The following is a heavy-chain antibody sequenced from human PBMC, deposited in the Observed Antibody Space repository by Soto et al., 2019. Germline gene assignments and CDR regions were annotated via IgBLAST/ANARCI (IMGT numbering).Heavy chain of an antibody. Sequence: EVQLVESGGGLIQPGGSLRLSCAASGFTVSSKYMTWVRQAPGKGLEWVSVIYGGGTTYYADSVKGRFTISRDNSKNTLYLQVNSLRAEDTSVYYGVQTTGWPGFDFWGQGTLGTVSS. CDR1: GFTVSSKY. J-gene: IGHJ4*02. CDR3: VQTTGWPGFDF. CDR2: IYGGGTT. D-gene: IGHD6-19*01. V-gene: IGHV3-53*01.